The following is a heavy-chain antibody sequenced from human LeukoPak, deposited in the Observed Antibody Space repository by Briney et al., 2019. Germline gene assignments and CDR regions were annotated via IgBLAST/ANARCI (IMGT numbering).Heavy chain of an antibody. CDR2: INPNSGGT. D-gene: IGHD6-19*01. Sequence: ASVKVSFKASGYTFTSYGISWVRQAPGQGLEWMGWINPNSGGTNYAQKFQGRVTMTRDTSISTAYMELSRLRSDDTAVYYCARKGEQWLIYFDYWGQGTLVTVSS. CDR3: ARKGEQWLIYFDY. CDR1: GYTFTSYG. J-gene: IGHJ4*02. V-gene: IGHV1-2*02.